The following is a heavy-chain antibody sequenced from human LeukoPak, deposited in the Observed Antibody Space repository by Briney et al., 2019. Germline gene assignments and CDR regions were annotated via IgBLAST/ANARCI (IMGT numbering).Heavy chain of an antibody. J-gene: IGHJ6*03. V-gene: IGHV3-30*04. Sequence: GGSLRLSCAAYGFAFSSYAMHWVRQAPGKGLEWVAVISYDGSNKYYADSVKGRFTISRDNSKNTLYLQMNSLRADDTAVYYCARGQRAHVEWYYYMDVWGKGTTVTVSS. D-gene: IGHD1-26*01. CDR1: GFAFSSYA. CDR2: ISYDGSNK. CDR3: ARGQRAHVEWYYYMDV.